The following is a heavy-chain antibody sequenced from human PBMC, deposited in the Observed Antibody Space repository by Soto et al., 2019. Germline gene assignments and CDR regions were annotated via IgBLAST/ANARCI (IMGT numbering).Heavy chain of an antibody. Sequence: QVQLVQSGAEVKKPESSVKVSCKAPGGTFSTYAISWVRQAPGQGLEWMGGIIPMFGIANYAQRFQDRVTITADESTNTVYMELSSLSSEDTAVYFCASGIQLWLRRINNGYSGWGQGTLVTVSS. D-gene: IGHD5-18*01. CDR1: GGTFSTYA. CDR3: ASGIQLWLRRINNGYSG. CDR2: IIPMFGIA. J-gene: IGHJ4*02. V-gene: IGHV1-69*12.